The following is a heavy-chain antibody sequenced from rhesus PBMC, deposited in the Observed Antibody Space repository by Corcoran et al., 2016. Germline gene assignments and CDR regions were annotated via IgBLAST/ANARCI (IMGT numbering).Heavy chain of an antibody. V-gene: IGHV4-147*01. CDR1: GGSISNHY. CDR3: ARAPTCTSSDYSSYHALDA. Sequence: QVQLQESGPGLVKPSETLTLTCAVSGGSISNHYWSWIRQPSGKGLAWIGHSYGCGWSTNYNPPLTSLVTISKDTTNNHFSLSLNSVTAADTAVYYCARAPTCTSSDYSSYHALDAWGRGILVTVSA. CDR2: SYGCGWST. J-gene: IGHJ5-2*02. D-gene: IGHD2-15*01.